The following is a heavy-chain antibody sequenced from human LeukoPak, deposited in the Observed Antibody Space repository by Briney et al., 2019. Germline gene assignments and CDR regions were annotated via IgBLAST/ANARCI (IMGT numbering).Heavy chain of an antibody. D-gene: IGHD6-19*01. V-gene: IGHV1-2*02. CDR2: INPNSGGT. J-gene: IGHJ4*02. Sequence: ASVKVSCKASGYTFTGYYMHWVRQAPGQGLEWVGWINPNSGGTNYAQKFQGRVTMTRDTSISTAYMELSRLRSDDTAVYYCARDKSGSSGWYSYFDYWGQGTLVTVSS. CDR3: ARDKSGSSGWYSYFDY. CDR1: GYTFTGYY.